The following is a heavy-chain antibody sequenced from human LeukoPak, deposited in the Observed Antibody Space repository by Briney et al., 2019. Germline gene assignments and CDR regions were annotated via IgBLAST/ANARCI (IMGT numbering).Heavy chain of an antibody. CDR1: GGSISSGYYY. J-gene: IGHJ4*02. CDR3: ARLNAARSFDY. V-gene: IGHV4-30-2*01. Sequence: SETLSLTCTVSGGSISSGYYYWSWIRQPPGKGLEWIGYIYHSGSTYYNPSLKSRVTISVDRSKNQFSLKLSSVTAADTAVYYCARLNAARSFDYWGQGTLVTVSS. CDR2: IYHSGST. D-gene: IGHD6-6*01.